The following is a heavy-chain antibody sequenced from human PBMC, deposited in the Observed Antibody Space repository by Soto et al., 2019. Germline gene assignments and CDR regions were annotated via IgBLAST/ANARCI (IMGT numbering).Heavy chain of an antibody. CDR1: GGSISSSSYY. CDR3: ASCDGDYVKRFDP. V-gene: IGHV4-39*01. CDR2: IYYNGST. J-gene: IGHJ5*02. D-gene: IGHD4-17*01. Sequence: QLQLQESGPGLVKPSETLSLTCTVSGGSISSSSYYWGWIRQPPGKGLEWIGSIYYNGSTYYNPSLKSRVTISVDTSKNQFSLKLSSVTAADTAVYYCASCDGDYVKRFDPWGQGTLVTVSS.